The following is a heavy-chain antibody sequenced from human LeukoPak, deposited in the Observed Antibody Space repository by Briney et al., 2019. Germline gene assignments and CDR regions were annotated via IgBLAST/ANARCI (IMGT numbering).Heavy chain of an antibody. Sequence: PGGSLRLSCAASGFTFSGYSMNWVRQAPGKGLEWVSSISSSSSYIYYGDSVKGRFTISRDNAKNSLYLQMNSLRAEDTAVYYCARGAVAGTIAFDYWGQGTLVTVSS. V-gene: IGHV3-21*01. CDR1: GFTFSGYS. D-gene: IGHD6-19*01. CDR3: ARGAVAGTIAFDY. J-gene: IGHJ4*02. CDR2: ISSSSSYI.